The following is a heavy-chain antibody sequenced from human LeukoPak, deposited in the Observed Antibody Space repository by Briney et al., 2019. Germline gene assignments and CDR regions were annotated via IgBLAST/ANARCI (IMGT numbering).Heavy chain of an antibody. V-gene: IGHV3-49*04. CDR3: ARAPYSNYVNLDY. J-gene: IGHJ4*02. D-gene: IGHD4-11*01. CDR2: IRSKAFGGTA. Sequence: GRSLRLSCTASEFTFGDYAMTWVRQAPGKGLEWVGFIRSKAFGGTAEYAASVKGRFTILRDDSGSIAYLHMNSLKTEDTAMYYCARAPYSNYVNLDYWGQGTLVTVSS. CDR1: EFTFGDYA.